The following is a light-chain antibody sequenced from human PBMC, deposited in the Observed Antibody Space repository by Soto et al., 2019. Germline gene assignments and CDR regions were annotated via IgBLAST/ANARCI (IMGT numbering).Light chain of an antibody. CDR1: QTVNGNY. J-gene: IGKJ1*01. V-gene: IGKV3-20*01. CDR2: GAS. CDR3: QHYNSYSEA. Sequence: ETVLTQSPGTLSLSPGERATLSCRASQTVNGNYLGWYQQKPGQAPRLLIYGASTRATGFPTRFSGSGSGTEFTLTISSLQPDDFATYYCQHYNSYSEAFGQGTKVDIK.